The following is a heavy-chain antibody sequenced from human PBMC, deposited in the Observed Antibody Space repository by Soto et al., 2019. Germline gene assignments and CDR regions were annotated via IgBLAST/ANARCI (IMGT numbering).Heavy chain of an antibody. J-gene: IGHJ4*02. CDR2: IYYSGST. CDR1: GGSISSGGYY. Sequence: NHSETLSLTCTVSGGSISSGGYYWSWIRQHPGKGLEWIGYIYYSGSTYYNPSLKSRVTISVDTSKNQFSLKLSSVTAADTAVYYCARGLRFLEWLLPGPYFDYWGQGTLVTVSS. D-gene: IGHD3-3*01. V-gene: IGHV4-31*03. CDR3: ARGLRFLEWLLPGPYFDY.